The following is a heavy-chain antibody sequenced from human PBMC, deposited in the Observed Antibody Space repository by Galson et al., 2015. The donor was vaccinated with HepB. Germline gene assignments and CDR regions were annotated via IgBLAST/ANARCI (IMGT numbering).Heavy chain of an antibody. CDR3: ARDRPPTRYDNTGRHSFFDY. D-gene: IGHD3-22*01. J-gene: IGHJ4*02. CDR2: IKQDGSEK. V-gene: IGHV3-7*01. Sequence: SLRLSCAASGFTFNNYWMSWVRQAPGKGLEWVANIKQDGSEKYYVDSVRGRFIISRDNPKNSLYLQMNTLRAEDTAVYFCARDRPPTRYDNTGRHSFFDYWGQGTLVTVSS. CDR1: GFTFNNYW.